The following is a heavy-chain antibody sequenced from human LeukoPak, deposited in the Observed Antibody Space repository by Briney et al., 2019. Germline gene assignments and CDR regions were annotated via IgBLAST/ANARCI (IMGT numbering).Heavy chain of an antibody. D-gene: IGHD3-10*01. CDR3: AREAGSGSYCPY. Sequence: ASVKVSCKASGYTFTGHYMHWVRQAPGQGLEWMGWINPNSGGTNYAQKFQGRVTMTRDTSISTAYMELSRLRSDDMAVYYCAREAGSGSYCPYWGQGTLVTVSS. V-gene: IGHV1-2*02. J-gene: IGHJ4*02. CDR1: GYTFTGHY. CDR2: INPNSGGT.